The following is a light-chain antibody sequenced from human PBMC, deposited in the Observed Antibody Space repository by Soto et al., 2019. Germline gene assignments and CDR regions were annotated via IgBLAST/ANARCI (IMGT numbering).Light chain of an antibody. CDR2: GAS. J-gene: IGKJ1*01. CDR1: QSVSSY. CDR3: QQYGDSPWT. Sequence: EIVMTQSPATLSVSPGERATLSCRASQSVSSYLAWYQQKPGQAPRLLIYGASSRATGIPDRFSGSGSGTDFTLTISRLEPEDFAVYFCQQYGDSPWTFGQGTKVHIK. V-gene: IGKV3-20*01.